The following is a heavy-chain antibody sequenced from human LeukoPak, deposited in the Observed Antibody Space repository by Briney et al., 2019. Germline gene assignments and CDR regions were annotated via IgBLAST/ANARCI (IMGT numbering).Heavy chain of an antibody. V-gene: IGHV4-34*01. CDR1: GGSFSGYY. J-gene: IGHJ6*03. D-gene: IGHD1-14*01. CDR2: INHSGST. CDR3: ARGKRNPYHYYMDV. Sequence: PSETLSLTCAVYGGSFSGYYWSWIRQPPGKGLEWIGEINHSGSTNYNPSLKSRVTISVDTSKNQFSLKLSSVTAADTAVYYCARGKRNPYHYYMDVWGKGTTVTVSS.